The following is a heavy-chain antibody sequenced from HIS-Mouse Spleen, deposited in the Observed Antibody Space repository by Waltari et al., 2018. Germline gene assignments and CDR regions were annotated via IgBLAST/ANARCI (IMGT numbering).Heavy chain of an antibody. CDR2: INPNSG. Sequence: QVQLVQSGAEVKKPGASVKVSCKASGYTFTGYYMHWVRQAPGQGLEWMGWINPNSGDTSISTAYMELSRLRSDDTAVYYCARESSGTGTAFDIWGQGTMVTVSS. V-gene: IGHV1-2*02. CDR1: GYTFTGYY. D-gene: IGHD1-26*01. J-gene: IGHJ3*02. CDR3: ARESSGTGTAFDI.